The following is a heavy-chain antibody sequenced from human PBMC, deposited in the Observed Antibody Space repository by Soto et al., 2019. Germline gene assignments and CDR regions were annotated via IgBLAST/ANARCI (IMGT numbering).Heavy chain of an antibody. J-gene: IGHJ3*02. V-gene: IGHV4-39*01. CDR1: GGSISSSSDY. CDR3: ARHYTGLSWVVAATVYGAFDI. CDR2: IYYSGST. D-gene: IGHD2-15*01. Sequence: SETLSLTCTVSGGSISSSSDYWGWIRQPPGKGLEWIGSIYYSGSTYYNPSLKSRVTISVDTSKNQFSLKLSSVTAADTAVYYCARHYTGLSWVVAATVYGAFDIWGQGTMVTVSS.